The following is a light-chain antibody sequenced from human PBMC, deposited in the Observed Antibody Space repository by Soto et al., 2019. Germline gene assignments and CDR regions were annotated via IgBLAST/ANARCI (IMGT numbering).Light chain of an antibody. Sequence: DIQMTQSPSTLSASVGDRVTITCRASQSISTWLDWYQQKPGKAPKLLIYHASSLQSGVPSRFSGSGSGTDFTLTISSLQPEDFAAYYCQQYNSYPWTFGQGTKVEIK. V-gene: IGKV1-5*01. CDR1: QSISTW. J-gene: IGKJ1*01. CDR2: HAS. CDR3: QQYNSYPWT.